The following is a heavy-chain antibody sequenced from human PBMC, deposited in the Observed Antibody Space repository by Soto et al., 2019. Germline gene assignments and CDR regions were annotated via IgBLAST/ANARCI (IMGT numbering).Heavy chain of an antibody. D-gene: IGHD5-18*01. CDR2: SSAYNGNT. CDR1: GYTFTSYG. CDR3: ARDQYSDGFPSYYYYGMDV. V-gene: IGHV1-18*01. J-gene: IGHJ6*02. Sequence: QVQLVQSGAEVKKPGASVKVSCKASGYTFTSYGISCVRQAPGQGLEWIGWSSAYNGNTNYAQKLQCRVTMTTDTSTSTAYMELRSLRSDDTAVYYCARDQYSDGFPSYYYYGMDVWGQGTTVTVSS.